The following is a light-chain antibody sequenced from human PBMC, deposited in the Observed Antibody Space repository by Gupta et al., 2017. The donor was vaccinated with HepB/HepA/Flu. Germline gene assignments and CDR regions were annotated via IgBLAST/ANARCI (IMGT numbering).Light chain of an antibody. CDR2: DVS. Sequence: QSALTQPRSVSGSPGQSVTISCAGTISDIGTYNFVSWYQQHPGKAPKVMIYDVSGRPSGVPDRFSASKSGNTVSLTXSXLQDEDXADYYCSAYAGNYAYVFGTGTKVTVL. V-gene: IGLV2-11*01. CDR3: SAYAGNYAYV. J-gene: IGLJ1*01. CDR1: ISDIGTYNF.